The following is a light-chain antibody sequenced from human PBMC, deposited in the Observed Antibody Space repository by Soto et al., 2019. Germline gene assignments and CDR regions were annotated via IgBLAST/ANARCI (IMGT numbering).Light chain of an antibody. J-gene: IGLJ1*01. CDR3: SSYTSSSIDYV. V-gene: IGLV2-14*01. CDR2: EVS. CDR1: SSDVGGYNY. Sequence: QSALTQPASVSGSPGQSITISCTGTSSDVGGYNYVSLYQQHPGKAPNLMIYEVSNRPSGVSNRFSGSKSGNTASLTISGLQAEDGADYYCSSYTSSSIDYVFGTGTKLTVL.